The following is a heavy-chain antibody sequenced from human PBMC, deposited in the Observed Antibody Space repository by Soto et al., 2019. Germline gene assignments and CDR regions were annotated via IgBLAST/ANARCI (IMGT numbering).Heavy chain of an antibody. CDR3: THRLVGSGQGY. D-gene: IGHD2-15*01. CDR2: IHCNDDN. J-gene: IGHJ4*02. CDR1: GFSLTTGRVG. Sequence: QITLGETGPTLVKPTQTLTLTCTFSGFSLTTGRVGVGWIRQPPGKALESLAVIHCNDDNHYSPSLNSRLTIPKDTSKNQVVLTLTTMDPVDTATYYCTHRLVGSGQGYWGQGTLVTVSS. V-gene: IGHV2-5*01.